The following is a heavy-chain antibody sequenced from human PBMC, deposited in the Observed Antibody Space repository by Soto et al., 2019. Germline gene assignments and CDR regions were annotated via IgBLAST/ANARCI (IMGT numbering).Heavy chain of an antibody. CDR2: IYWDGEK. V-gene: IGHV2-5*02. D-gene: IGHD6-13*01. J-gene: IGHJ5*02. CDR1: GFSLSTTGMG. CDR3: AHRPWYAFEP. Sequence: QITLKESGPTLVKPTQTLTLTCTSSGFSLSTTGMGVGWIRQPPGKALEWLALIYWDGEKRYSPSLKSRLTITKYTSKNQVVLTMTNMDPVDTATYYCAHRPWYAFEPWGQGILVTVSS.